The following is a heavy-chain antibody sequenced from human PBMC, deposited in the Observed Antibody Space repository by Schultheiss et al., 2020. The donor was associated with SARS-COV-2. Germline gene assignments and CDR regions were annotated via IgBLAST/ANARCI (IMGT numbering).Heavy chain of an antibody. D-gene: IGHD3-10*01. V-gene: IGHV4-4*09. CDR2: IYHSGSA. J-gene: IGHJ4*03. CDR3: ARKIYGSGSYYDY. Sequence: SETLSLTCTVSGGSISSYYWSWIRQPPGKDLEWIGYIYHSGSAYYNPSLKSRVTISVDRSKNQFSLKLSSVTAADTAVYYCARKIYGSGSYYDYWGQGTTVTVSS. CDR1: GGSISSYY.